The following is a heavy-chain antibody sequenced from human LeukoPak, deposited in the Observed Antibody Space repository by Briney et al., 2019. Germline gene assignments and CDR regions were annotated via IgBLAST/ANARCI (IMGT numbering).Heavy chain of an antibody. CDR3: AKVAIVLMVYAGVDAFDI. CDR1: GFTFSSYA. Sequence: GGSLRLSCAASGFTFSSYAMHWVRQAPGKGLEWVAVISYDGSNKYYADSVKGRFTISRDNSKNTLYLQMNSLRAEDTAVYYCAKVAIVLMVYAGVDAFDIWGQGTMVTVSS. CDR2: ISYDGSNK. D-gene: IGHD2-8*01. V-gene: IGHV3-30-3*01. J-gene: IGHJ3*02.